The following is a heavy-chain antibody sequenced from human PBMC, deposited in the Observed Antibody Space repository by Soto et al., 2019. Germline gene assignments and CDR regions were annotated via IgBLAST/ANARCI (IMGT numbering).Heavy chain of an antibody. Sequence: EVQLLESGGGLVQPGGSLRLACAASGLTLSRYTMGWVRQAPGKGLEWVSAIIASGVITYYADSVKGRFTISRDNSNNTVYLQMNSLRAEDTAVYYCAKDLRGPEAGTWYFDLWGRGTLVTVSS. CDR3: AKDLRGPEAGTWYFDL. J-gene: IGHJ2*01. V-gene: IGHV3-23*01. CDR2: IIASGVIT. CDR1: GLTLSRYT. D-gene: IGHD6-13*01.